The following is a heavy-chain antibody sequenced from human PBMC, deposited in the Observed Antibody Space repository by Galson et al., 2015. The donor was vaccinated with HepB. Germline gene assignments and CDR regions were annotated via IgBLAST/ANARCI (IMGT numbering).Heavy chain of an antibody. J-gene: IGHJ4*02. CDR1: GGSISSSSYY. CDR3: ASGPYSSSWVDY. Sequence: ETLSLTCTVSGGSISSSSYYWGWIRQPPGKGLEWIGSIYYSGSTYYNPSLKSRVTISVDTSKNQFSLKLSSVTAADTAVYYCASGPYSSSWVDYWGQGTLVTVSS. V-gene: IGHV4-39*01. CDR2: IYYSGST. D-gene: IGHD6-13*01.